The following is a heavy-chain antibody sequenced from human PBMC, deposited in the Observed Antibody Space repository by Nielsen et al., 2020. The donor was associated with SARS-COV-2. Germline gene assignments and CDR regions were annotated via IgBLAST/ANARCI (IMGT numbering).Heavy chain of an antibody. CDR3: ARSTFDYGDYYGMDV. J-gene: IGHJ6*02. V-gene: IGHV3-48*02. CDR2: ISSSSSTI. D-gene: IGHD4-17*01. Sequence: WIRQPPGKGLEWVSYISSSSSTIYYADSVKGRFTISRDNAKNSLYLQMNSLRDEDTAVYYCARSTFDYGDYYGMDVWGQGTTVTVSS.